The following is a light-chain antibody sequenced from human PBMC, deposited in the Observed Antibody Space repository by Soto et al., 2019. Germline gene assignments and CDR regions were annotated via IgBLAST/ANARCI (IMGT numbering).Light chain of an antibody. Sequence: DIHLTQSPSSLSASVGDRVTITCRASQSIADYLHWYQHKPGRVPKLLVYGASRLQSGVPSRFSGTGSGTDFTLTIASLQPEDFATYYCHQSYNSPQTFGQGTKVEIK. CDR3: HQSYNSPQT. V-gene: IGKV1-39*01. CDR1: QSIADY. CDR2: GAS. J-gene: IGKJ1*01.